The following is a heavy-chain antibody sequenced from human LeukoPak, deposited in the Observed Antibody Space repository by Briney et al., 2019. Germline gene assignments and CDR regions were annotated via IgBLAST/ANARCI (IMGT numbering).Heavy chain of an antibody. CDR2: VFYPGST. CDR1: GGSIRSHY. Sequence: PSETLSLTCTVSGGSIRSHYWSWIRQPPGKGLEWIGYVFYPGSTNYNPSLKSRVAMSLDTSRDQFSLRLTSVTAADTAIYYCASRPADSTWYGVFDYWSQGTLVTVSS. V-gene: IGHV4-59*11. CDR3: ASRPADSTWYGVFDY. D-gene: IGHD6-13*01. J-gene: IGHJ4*02.